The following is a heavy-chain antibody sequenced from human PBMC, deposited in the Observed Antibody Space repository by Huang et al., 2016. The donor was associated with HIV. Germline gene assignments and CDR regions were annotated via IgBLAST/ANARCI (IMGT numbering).Heavy chain of an antibody. D-gene: IGHD6-19*01. V-gene: IGHV3-30*03. J-gene: IGHJ1*01. CDR3: ALKGDSSGWEYFRH. CDR1: GLIFSNYG. Sequence: QVQLVESGGGVVQPVRSLRLSCAASGLIFSNYGMHWGRQAPGKGREWVALISYDGSNKYYTDSVKGRFSISRDNSKNTLYLQMNSLRAEDTAVYYCALKGDSSGWEYFRHWGQGTLVTVSS. CDR2: ISYDGSNK.